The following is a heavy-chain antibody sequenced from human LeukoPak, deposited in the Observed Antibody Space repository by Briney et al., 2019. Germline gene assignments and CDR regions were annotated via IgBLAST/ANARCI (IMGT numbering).Heavy chain of an antibody. CDR1: GFTFIDYY. Sequence: PWGSLRLSCAASGFTFIDYYRSWIRQAPGQGLEWLSYISSSSTYTNYADSVKGRFSISRDNAKNSVYLQMNSLRAEDTAVYYCASGYKNGQFLRRRRKLTDS. D-gene: IGHD5-18*01. V-gene: IGHV3-11*03. J-gene: IGHJ5*01. CDR2: ISSSSTYT. CDR3: ASGYKNGQFLRRRRKLTDS.